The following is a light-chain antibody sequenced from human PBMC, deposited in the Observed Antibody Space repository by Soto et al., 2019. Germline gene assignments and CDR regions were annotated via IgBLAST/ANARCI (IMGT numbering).Light chain of an antibody. CDR3: QQYNSYPLT. J-gene: IGKJ4*01. V-gene: IGKV1-5*03. CDR2: KAS. CDR1: ESVSNW. Sequence: DIQMTQSPSTLSASVGDRVTITCRASESVSNWLAWYQQKPGKAPNLLIYKASTLQSGVPSRFSGSRSGTEFTLNISSLQPDDFATYHCQQYNSYPLTFGGGTKVEIK.